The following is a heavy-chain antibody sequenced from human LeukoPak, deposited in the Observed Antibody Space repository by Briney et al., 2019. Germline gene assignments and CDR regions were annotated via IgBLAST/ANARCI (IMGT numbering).Heavy chain of an antibody. J-gene: IGHJ3*02. D-gene: IGHD3-3*02. Sequence: GGCLRLSCAASGFTFSSFEMNWVRQAPGKGLEWVSYISPSGTIIHQADSVKGRFTISRDNAKNSLYLQMNSLRAEDTAVYYCATVAFGYAFDIWGQGTMVIVSP. V-gene: IGHV3-48*03. CDR3: ATVAFGYAFDI. CDR2: ISPSGTII. CDR1: GFTFSSFE.